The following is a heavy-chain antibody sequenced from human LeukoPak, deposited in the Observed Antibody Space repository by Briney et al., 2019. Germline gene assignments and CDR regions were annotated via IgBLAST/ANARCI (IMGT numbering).Heavy chain of an antibody. CDR2: IKQDGSEK. D-gene: IGHD3-22*01. V-gene: IGHV3-7*01. Sequence: PGGSLRLSCAASGFTFSSYWMSWVRQAPGKGLEWVANIKQDGSEKYYVDSVKGRFTISRDNAKNSLYLQMNSLRAEDTAVYYCARGRSYYDSSDYISDYWGQGTLVTVSS. CDR1: GFTFSSYW. J-gene: IGHJ4*02. CDR3: ARGRSYYDSSDYISDY.